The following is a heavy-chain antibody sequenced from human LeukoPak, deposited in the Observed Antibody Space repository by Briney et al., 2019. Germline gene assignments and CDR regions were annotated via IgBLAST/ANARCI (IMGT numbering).Heavy chain of an antibody. CDR1: GGTFSSYA. CDR3: ASGYSYGSYYYYGMDV. J-gene: IGHJ6*02. D-gene: IGHD5-18*01. Sequence: SVKVSCKASGGTFSSYAISWVRQAPGQGLEWMGGIIPIFGTANYAQKFQGRVTMTTDTSTSTAYMELRSLRSDDTAVYYCASGYSYGSYYYYGMDVWGQGTTVTVSS. CDR2: IIPIFGTA. V-gene: IGHV1-69*05.